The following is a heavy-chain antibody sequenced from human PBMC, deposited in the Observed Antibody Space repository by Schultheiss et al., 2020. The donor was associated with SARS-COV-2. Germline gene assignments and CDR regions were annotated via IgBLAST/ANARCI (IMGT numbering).Heavy chain of an antibody. Sequence: GESLKISCKGSGYSFTSYWIGWVRQMPGKGLEWMGIIYPGDSDTRYSPSFQGQVTISADKSISTAYLQWNSLKASDTAMYYCARRPWELGRPYWYFDLWGRGTLVTVSS. V-gene: IGHV5-51*01. CDR2: IYPGDSDT. D-gene: IGHD1-26*01. CDR3: ARRPWELGRPYWYFDL. CDR1: GYSFTSYW. J-gene: IGHJ2*01.